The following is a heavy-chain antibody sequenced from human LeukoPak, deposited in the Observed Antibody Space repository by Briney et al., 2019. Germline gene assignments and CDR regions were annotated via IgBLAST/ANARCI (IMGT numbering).Heavy chain of an antibody. V-gene: IGHV1-18*01. Sequence: ASVKVSGKASGYTFTSYGISWVRQAPGQGLEWMGWISAYNGNTNYAQKLQGRVTMTTDTSTSTAYMELRSLRSDDTAVYYCARDLSNDFWSGYYGLNDYYYYGMDVWGQGTTVTVSS. CDR2: ISAYNGNT. CDR1: GYTFTSYG. D-gene: IGHD3-3*01. CDR3: ARDLSNDFWSGYYGLNDYYYYGMDV. J-gene: IGHJ6*02.